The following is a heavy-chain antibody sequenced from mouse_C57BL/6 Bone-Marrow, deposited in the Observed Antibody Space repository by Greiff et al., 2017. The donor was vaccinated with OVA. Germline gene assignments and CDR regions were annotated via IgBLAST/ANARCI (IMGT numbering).Heavy chain of an antibody. V-gene: IGHV5-6*01. CDR3: GKIYYYGSYCDSYAMDY. CDR1: GFTFSSYG. J-gene: IGHJ4*01. Sequence: EVQLVESGGDLVKPGGSLKLSCAASGFTFSSYGMSWVRQTPDKRLEWVATISSGGSYNYYPDSVKGRFTISRDNAKNTLYLQMSSLKSEDTAMYYDGKIYYYGSYCDSYAMDYWGQGTSVTVSA. D-gene: IGHD1-1*01. CDR2: ISSGGSYN.